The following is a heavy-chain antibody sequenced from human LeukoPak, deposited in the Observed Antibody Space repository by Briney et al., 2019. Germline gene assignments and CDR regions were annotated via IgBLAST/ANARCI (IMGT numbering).Heavy chain of an antibody. D-gene: IGHD1-26*01. J-gene: IGHJ4*02. CDR1: GGSFSGYY. V-gene: IGHV4-34*01. Sequence: SETLSLTCAVYGGSFSGYYWSWIRQPPGKGLEWIGEINHSGSTNYNPSLKSRVTISVDTSKNQFSLKLSSVTAADTAVYYCARFLGGSYFDYWGQGTLVTVSS. CDR3: ARFLGGSYFDY. CDR2: INHSGST.